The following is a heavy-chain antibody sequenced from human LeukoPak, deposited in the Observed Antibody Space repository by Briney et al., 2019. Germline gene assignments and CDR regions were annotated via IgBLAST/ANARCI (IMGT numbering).Heavy chain of an antibody. CDR2: ISYDGSNE. CDR1: GFTFSSYA. Sequence: TGGSLRLSCAASGFTFSSYAMHWVRQAPGKGLEWVAVISYDGSNEFYADSVKGRFTLFRDNSKNTLYLQMNSLRAEDTAVYYCARAPFRGVITPGDYWGQGTLVTVSS. D-gene: IGHD3-10*01. CDR3: ARAPFRGVITPGDY. J-gene: IGHJ4*02. V-gene: IGHV3-30*03.